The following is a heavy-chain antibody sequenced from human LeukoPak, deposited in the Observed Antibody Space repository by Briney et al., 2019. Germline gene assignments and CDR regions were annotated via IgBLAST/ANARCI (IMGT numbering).Heavy chain of an antibody. CDR2: IKQDGSEK. CDR3: ARDYGFDY. CDR1: GFMFSNYW. J-gene: IGHJ4*02. V-gene: IGHV3-7*03. D-gene: IGHD3-16*01. Sequence: PGGSLRLSCAASGFMFSNYWMSWVRQAPGKGLEWVANIKQDGSEKYYVDSVKGRFTISRDNAKNSLYLQMNSLRAEDTAVYYCARDYGFDYWGQGTLVTVSS.